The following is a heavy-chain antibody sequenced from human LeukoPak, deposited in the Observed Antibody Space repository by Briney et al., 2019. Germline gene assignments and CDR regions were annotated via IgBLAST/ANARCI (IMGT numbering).Heavy chain of an antibody. CDR2: ISYDGSNK. Sequence: PGRSLRLSCAASGFTFSSYAMHWVRQAPGKGLEWVAVISYDGSNKYYADSVKGRFTISRDNSKNTLYLQMNSLRAEDTVVYYCARDGPLTYYYGSGSYYNYWGQGTLVTVSS. D-gene: IGHD3-10*01. J-gene: IGHJ4*02. V-gene: IGHV3-30*04. CDR1: GFTFSSYA. CDR3: ARDGPLTYYYGSGSYYNY.